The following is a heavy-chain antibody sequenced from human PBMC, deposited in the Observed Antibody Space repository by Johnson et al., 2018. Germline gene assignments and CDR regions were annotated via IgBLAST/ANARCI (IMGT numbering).Heavy chain of an antibody. V-gene: IGHV3-23*04. CDR2: LSGGGGGA. J-gene: IGHJ4*02. CDR3: AKESLRHTDYLN. CDR1: GFTLSNYA. D-gene: IGHD4-11*01. Sequence: VQLVESGGGLVQPGGSLRLSCAASGFTLSNYAMTWVRQAPGKGLEWVSSLSGGGGGAYYADSVKGRFTISRDNSKNTLYLQMNSLRAGDTALYYCAKESLRHTDYLNWGQGTLVTVSS.